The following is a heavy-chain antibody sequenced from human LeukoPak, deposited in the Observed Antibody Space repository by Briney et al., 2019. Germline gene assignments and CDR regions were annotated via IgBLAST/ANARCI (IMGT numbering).Heavy chain of an antibody. J-gene: IGHJ4*02. D-gene: IGHD5-18*01. Sequence: GGSLRLSCAASEFSVGSNYMTWVRQAPGKGLEWVANIKKDGSEKYYVDSVKGRFTISRDNAKTSLYLQMNSLRAEDTAVYYCARDLSGVTGYTYGRGIDYWGQGTLVTVSS. CDR3: ARDLSGVTGYTYGRGIDY. CDR2: IKKDGSEK. V-gene: IGHV3-7*01. CDR1: EFSVGSNY.